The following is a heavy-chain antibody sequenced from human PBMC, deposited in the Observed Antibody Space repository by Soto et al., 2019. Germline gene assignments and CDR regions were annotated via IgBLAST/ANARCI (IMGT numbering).Heavy chain of an antibody. D-gene: IGHD3-22*01. CDR3: ARGSGPMIEWH. Sequence: GASVKVSCKASGNTVPNYAIHWVRQAPGQRLEWMGWINGGNGNAKYSQKFQGRVTITRDTSASTAYMELSSLRSEDTAVYYCARGSGPMIEWHWGQGTLVTVSS. J-gene: IGHJ4*02. V-gene: IGHV1-3*01. CDR1: GNTVPNYA. CDR2: INGGNGNA.